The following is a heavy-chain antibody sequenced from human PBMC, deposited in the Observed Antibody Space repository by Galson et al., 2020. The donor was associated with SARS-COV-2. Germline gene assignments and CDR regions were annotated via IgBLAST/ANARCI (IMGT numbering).Heavy chain of an antibody. D-gene: IGHD3-22*01. Sequence: SETLSLTCTVSGGSISSSTYYWAWIRQPPGEGLEWIGNIYYSGSTYYNSSLRSRVTISIDTSNNQVSLKLTSVTAADTAVYYCARESFGVDDRSGYYPLIYCYYGVDVWGQGTTVTVSS. V-gene: IGHV4-39*07. CDR1: GGSISSSTYY. CDR2: IYYSGST. J-gene: IGHJ6*02. CDR3: ARESFGVDDRSGYYPLIYCYYGVDV.